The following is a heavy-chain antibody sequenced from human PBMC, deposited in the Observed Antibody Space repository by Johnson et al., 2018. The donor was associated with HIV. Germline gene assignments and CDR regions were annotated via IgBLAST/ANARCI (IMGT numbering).Heavy chain of an antibody. CDR2: ISWNSGSI. CDR3: ARNGDGYTPDAFDI. Sequence: EVQLVESGGGLIQPGGSLRLSCAASGFTFDDYAMHWVRQAPGKGLEWVSGISWNSGSIGYADSVKGRFTISRDNAKNSLYLQMNSLRVEDTAVYFCARNGDGYTPDAFDIWGQGTVVTVSS. D-gene: IGHD5-24*01. J-gene: IGHJ3*02. V-gene: IGHV3-9*01. CDR1: GFTFDDYA.